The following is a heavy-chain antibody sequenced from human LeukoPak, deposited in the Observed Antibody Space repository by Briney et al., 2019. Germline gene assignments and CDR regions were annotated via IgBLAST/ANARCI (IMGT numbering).Heavy chain of an antibody. J-gene: IGHJ4*02. Sequence: GGSLRLSCAASGFTFSNAWMSWVRQAPGKGLEWVGRIKSKTDGGTTDYAAPVKGRFTISRDDSKNTLYLQMNSLKTEDTAVYYCTTDTPGIVGDQAFDYWGQGTLVTVSS. CDR1: GFTFSNAW. CDR2: IKSKTDGGTT. CDR3: TTDTPGIVGDQAFDY. V-gene: IGHV3-15*01. D-gene: IGHD1-26*01.